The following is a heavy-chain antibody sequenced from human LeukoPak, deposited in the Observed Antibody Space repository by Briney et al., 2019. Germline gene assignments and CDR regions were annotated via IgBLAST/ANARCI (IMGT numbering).Heavy chain of an antibody. Sequence: PSETLSLTCTVSGGSISSSSYYWGWIRQPPGKGLEWIGSIYYSGSTYYNPSLKSRVTISVDTSKNQFSLQLNSVTPEDTAVYYCARGDFGQQLAKNYWGQGTLVTVSS. CDR1: GGSISSSSYY. V-gene: IGHV4-39*01. J-gene: IGHJ4*02. CDR3: ARGDFGQQLAKNY. CDR2: IYYSGST. D-gene: IGHD6-13*01.